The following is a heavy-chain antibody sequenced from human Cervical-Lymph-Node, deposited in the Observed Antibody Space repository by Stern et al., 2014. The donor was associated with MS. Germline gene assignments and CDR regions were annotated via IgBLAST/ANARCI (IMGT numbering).Heavy chain of an antibody. D-gene: IGHD2-21*02. CDR1: GSNFDSFS. Sequence: EVQLEESGGGLVKPGGSLRLSCTASGSNFDSFSVHWVRQAPGKGLEWVSYISRTGKHIYQSDSAKGRFAISRDDAKNSVFLQMNSLTVEDTAVYFCARVGDNYDYAMDVWGQGTMVIVSS. CDR2: ISRTGKHI. V-gene: IGHV3-21*01. CDR3: ARVGDNYDYAMDV. J-gene: IGHJ6*02.